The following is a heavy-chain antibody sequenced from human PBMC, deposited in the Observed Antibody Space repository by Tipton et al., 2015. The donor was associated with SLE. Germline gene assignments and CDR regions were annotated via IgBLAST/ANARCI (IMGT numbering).Heavy chain of an antibody. V-gene: IGHV3-7*03. CDR1: GFTSGTYW. CDR2: INQDGSEK. D-gene: IGHD3-10*01. CDR3: ARRNSESGAFDM. J-gene: IGHJ3*02. Sequence: SLRLSCAASGFTSGTYWMSWVRQIPGKGLEWVANINQDGSEKYYVDSVKGRFTISRDNAKNSLYLQMNSLRAEDTAVYYCARRNSESGAFDMWGQGTLVTVSS.